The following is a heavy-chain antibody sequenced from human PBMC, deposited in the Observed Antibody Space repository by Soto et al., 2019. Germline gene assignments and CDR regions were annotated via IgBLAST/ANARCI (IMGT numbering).Heavy chain of an antibody. CDR1: GYTFTNYP. V-gene: IGHV1-18*04. CDR3: GSESSGSGWSSDF. Sequence: QVQLVQSGAEVKTPGASVKVSCTASGYTFTNYPITWVRQAPGQGLEWMGWINTYNQNTIYAQKFQGRVTMTKDTSTTASFLELGSLRSDATAVYYCGSESSGSGWSSDFWGQGSLVTVSS. D-gene: IGHD6-19*01. CDR2: INTYNQNT. J-gene: IGHJ4*02.